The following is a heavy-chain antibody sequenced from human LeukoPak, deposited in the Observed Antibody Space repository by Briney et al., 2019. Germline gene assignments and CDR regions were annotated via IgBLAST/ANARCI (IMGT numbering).Heavy chain of an antibody. J-gene: IGHJ4*02. Sequence: GGSLRLSCAASGFTFSTYAMHWVRQAPGKGLEWVAVISYDGSSKYYADSVKGRFTISRDNSKNTLYLQMNSLRAEDTAVYYCARDFHRRLYDSSAYHPYWGQGTLVTVSS. V-gene: IGHV3-30*04. CDR3: ARDFHRRLYDSSAYHPY. CDR2: ISYDGSSK. D-gene: IGHD3-22*01. CDR1: GFTFSTYA.